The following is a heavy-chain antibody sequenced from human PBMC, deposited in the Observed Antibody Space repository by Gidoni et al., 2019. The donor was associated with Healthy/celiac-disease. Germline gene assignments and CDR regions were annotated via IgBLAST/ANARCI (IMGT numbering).Heavy chain of an antibody. CDR2: INPNSGGT. Sequence: QVQLGQSGAEVKKPGASVKVPCKASGYTFTGYYMPWVRQAPGQGLEWMGRINPNSGGTNYAQKFQGRVTMTRDTSISPAYMELSRLRSDDTAVYYCARRRGNMIVVVNTHWGYFDYWGQGTLVTVSS. CDR1: GYTFTGYY. D-gene: IGHD3-22*01. CDR3: ARRRGNMIVVVNTHWGYFDY. J-gene: IGHJ4*02. V-gene: IGHV1-2*06.